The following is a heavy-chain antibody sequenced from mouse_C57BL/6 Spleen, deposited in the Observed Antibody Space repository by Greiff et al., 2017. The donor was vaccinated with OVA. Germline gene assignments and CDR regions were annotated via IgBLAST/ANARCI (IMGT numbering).Heavy chain of an antibody. CDR3: ARTGGSSYNAMDY. CDR1: GYTFTSYW. Sequence: QVQLQQSGAELVMPGASVKLSCKASGYTFTSYWMHWVKQRPGQGLEWIGEIDPSDSYTNYNQKFKGKSTLTVDKSSSTAYMQLSSLTSEDSAVYYCARTGGSSYNAMDYWGQGTSVTVSS. J-gene: IGHJ4*01. CDR2: IDPSDSYT. D-gene: IGHD1-1*01. V-gene: IGHV1-69*01.